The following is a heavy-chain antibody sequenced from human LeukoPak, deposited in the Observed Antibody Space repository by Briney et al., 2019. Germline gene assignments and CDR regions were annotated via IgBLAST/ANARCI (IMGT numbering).Heavy chain of an antibody. CDR3: ARGSFIAAAGNGIDY. J-gene: IGHJ4*02. CDR2: INPNSDGT. Sequence: ASVKVSCKASGYTFTGYYMHWVRQAPGQGLEWMGRINPNSDGTNYAQKFQGRVTMTRDTSISTAYMELSRLRSDDTAVYYCARGSFIAAAGNGIDYWGQGTLVTVSS. D-gene: IGHD6-13*01. CDR1: GYTFTGYY. V-gene: IGHV1-2*06.